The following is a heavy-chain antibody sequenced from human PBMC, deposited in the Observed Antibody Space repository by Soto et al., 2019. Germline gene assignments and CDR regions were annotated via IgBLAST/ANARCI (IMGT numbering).Heavy chain of an antibody. Sequence: SETLSLTCTVSGDSISRYCYFWTWLRPHPGKGLEWIGYNYNSGSSYYYPSLKSRVTISVDTSKNRLSLNLTAVTASNTAVYYCARGTILRGTGYYYAMDVWGKGTTCTVPS. CDR3: ARGTILRGTGYYYAMDV. V-gene: IGHV4-31*03. J-gene: IGHJ6*04. D-gene: IGHD3-10*01. CDR1: GDSISRYCYF. CDR2: NYNSGSS.